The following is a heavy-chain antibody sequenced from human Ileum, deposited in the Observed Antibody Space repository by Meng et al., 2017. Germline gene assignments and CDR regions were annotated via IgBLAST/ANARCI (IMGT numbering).Heavy chain of an antibody. V-gene: IGHV1-18*01. Sequence: QVQLVQSGAEVKKPGASVKVSCKASGYTFTTYGISWARQAPGQGLEWMGWMNTDKGNTNYAQKFQGGVTMTRDTSTSTAYMEPRSLRSDDTAVYYCAREGAYNGGDYWGQGTLVTVSS. CDR2: MNTDKGNT. CDR3: AREGAYNGGDY. D-gene: IGHD1-1*01. J-gene: IGHJ4*02. CDR1: GYTFTTYG.